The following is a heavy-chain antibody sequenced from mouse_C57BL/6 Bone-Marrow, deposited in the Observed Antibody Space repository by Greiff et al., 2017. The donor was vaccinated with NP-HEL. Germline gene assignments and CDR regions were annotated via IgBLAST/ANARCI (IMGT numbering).Heavy chain of an antibody. CDR2: ISYDGSN. J-gene: IGHJ3*01. CDR3: ARDPYYYGSSYWFAY. Sequence: DVQLQESGPGLVKPSQSLSLTCSVTGYSITSGYYWNWIRQFPGNKLEWMCYISYDGSNNYNPSLKNRISFTRDTSKNQFFLKLNTVTTEDTATYYCARDPYYYGSSYWFAYWGQGTLVTVSA. V-gene: IGHV3-6*01. D-gene: IGHD1-1*01. CDR1: GYSITSGYY.